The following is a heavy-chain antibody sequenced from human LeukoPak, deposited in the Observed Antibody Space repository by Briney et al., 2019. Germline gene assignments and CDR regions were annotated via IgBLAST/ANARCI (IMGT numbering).Heavy chain of an antibody. Sequence: GGSLRLSCAASGFTVSSNYMSWVRHAPGKGLEWVSVIYSGGSTYYADSVKGRFTISRDNSKNTLYLQMNSLRAEDTAVYYCAKATDIVATTYFDYWGQGTLVTVSS. CDR1: GFTVSSNY. J-gene: IGHJ4*02. V-gene: IGHV3-53*01. CDR3: AKATDIVATTYFDY. CDR2: IYSGGST. D-gene: IGHD5-12*01.